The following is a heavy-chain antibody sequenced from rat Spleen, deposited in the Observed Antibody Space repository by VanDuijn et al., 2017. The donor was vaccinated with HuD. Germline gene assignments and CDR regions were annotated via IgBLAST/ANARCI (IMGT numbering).Heavy chain of an antibody. V-gene: IGHV5-7*01. CDR3: TRDRILRSTGFDY. D-gene: IGHD1-6*01. Sequence: EVQLVESDGGLVQPGRSLKLSCAASGFTFSDYYMAWVRQAPTKGLEWVATMSHDGSTTYYRDSVKGRFTMSRDNAKITLYLQMDSLRSEDTATYYCTRDRILRSTGFDYWGRGTLVTVSS. J-gene: IGHJ3*01. CDR2: MSHDGSTT. CDR1: GFTFSDYY.